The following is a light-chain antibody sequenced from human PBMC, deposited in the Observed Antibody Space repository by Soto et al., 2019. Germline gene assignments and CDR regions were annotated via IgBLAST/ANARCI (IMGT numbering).Light chain of an antibody. J-gene: IGLJ1*01. V-gene: IGLV2-11*01. CDR3: CSYGGSYTYV. CDR2: DVS. Sequence: QSVLTQPRSVSGSPGQSVTISCAGTSSDVGGYNYVSWYQHHPGKAPKLMIYDVSKRPSGVPDRFSGSKSDNTASLTISGLQAEDGADYYCCSYGGSYTYVFGTGTKVTVL. CDR1: SSDVGGYNY.